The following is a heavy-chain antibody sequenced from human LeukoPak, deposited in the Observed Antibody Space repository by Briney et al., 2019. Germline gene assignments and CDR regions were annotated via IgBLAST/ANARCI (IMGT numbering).Heavy chain of an antibody. CDR1: GGSISSSSYY. CDR2: IYFSGST. V-gene: IGHV4-39*07. J-gene: IGHJ5*02. Sequence: SETLSLTCTVSGGSISSSSYYWGWIRQPPGKGLEWIGSIYFSGSTYYNPSLKSRVTISVDTSKDQFSLNLSSVTAADTAVYYCARTTIFGVVDWFDPWGQGTLVTVSS. CDR3: ARTTIFGVVDWFDP. D-gene: IGHD3-3*01.